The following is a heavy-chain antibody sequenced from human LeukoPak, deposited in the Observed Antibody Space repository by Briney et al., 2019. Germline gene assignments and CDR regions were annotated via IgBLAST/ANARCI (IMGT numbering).Heavy chain of an antibody. CDR3: ARVSEGVDIAQDYYYYGMDV. D-gene: IGHD5-12*01. CDR2: IIPIFGTA. V-gene: IGHV1-69*13. Sequence: ASVKGSCKASGGTFISYAISWVRQAPGQGREWMGGIIPIFGTANYAQKFQGRVTITADESTRRAYMELSSLRSEDPAVYYCARVSEGVDIAQDYYYYGMDVWGQGTTVTVSS. CDR1: GGTFISYA. J-gene: IGHJ6*02.